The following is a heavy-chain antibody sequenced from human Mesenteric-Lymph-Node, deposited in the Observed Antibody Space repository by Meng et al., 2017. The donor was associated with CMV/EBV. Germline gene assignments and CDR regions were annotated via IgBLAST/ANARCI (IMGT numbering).Heavy chain of an antibody. CDR1: GFTFISYG. CDR2: ISAFNGNT. D-gene: IGHD1-26*01. J-gene: IGHJ4*02. V-gene: IGHV1-18*01. CDR3: AGDSGSSVAPDV. Sequence: ASVKVSCKASGFTFISYGFNWVRQAPGQGLEWMGWISAFNGNTDYAQKFQGRVTMTTDTSTTTAYMELRSLRSDDTAVYYCAGDSGSSVAPDVWGQGTLVTVSS.